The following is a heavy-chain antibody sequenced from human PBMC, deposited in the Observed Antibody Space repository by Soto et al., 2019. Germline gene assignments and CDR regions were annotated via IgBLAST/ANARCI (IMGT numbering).Heavy chain of an antibody. Sequence: GESLKISCKGSGYSFTSYWIGWVRQMPGKGLEWMGIIYPGDSDTRYSPSFQGQVTISADKSISTAYLQWSSLKASDTAMYYCARQSRGGIGDSEPHYCYYGMDVWGQGTTVTVSS. J-gene: IGHJ6*02. D-gene: IGHD4-17*01. CDR2: IYPGDSDT. CDR1: GYSFTSYW. V-gene: IGHV5-51*01. CDR3: ARQSRGGIGDSEPHYCYYGMDV.